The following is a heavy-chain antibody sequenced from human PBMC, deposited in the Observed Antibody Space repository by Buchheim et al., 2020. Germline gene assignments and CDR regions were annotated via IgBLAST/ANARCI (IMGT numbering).Heavy chain of an antibody. CDR2: IHYSGST. Sequence: QVQLQESGPGLVKPSETLSLTCTVSGGSISRYYWSWIRQPPGKGLEWIGYIHYSGSTNYNPSLKSRVTISVDTSKNQFSLTMSSVTAADTAVYYCARDAGDGATRLNWFDPWGQGTL. J-gene: IGHJ5*02. CDR3: ARDAGDGATRLNWFDP. D-gene: IGHD1-26*01. CDR1: GGSISRYY. V-gene: IGHV4-59*01.